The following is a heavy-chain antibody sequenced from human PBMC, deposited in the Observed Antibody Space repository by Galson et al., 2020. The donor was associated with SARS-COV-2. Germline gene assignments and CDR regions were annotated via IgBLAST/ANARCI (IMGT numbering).Heavy chain of an antibody. J-gene: IGHJ4*02. V-gene: IGHV3-9*01. CDR1: GFTFDDYA. Sequence: TGGSLRLSCAASGFTFDDYAMHWVRQAPGKGLEWVSGINWNSGSIRYADSVKGRFTISRDNAKNSLYLQMNSLRAEDTALYYCAKDIWSDSELGTSFDYWGQGTLVTVSS. CDR2: INWNSGSI. D-gene: IGHD7-27*01. CDR3: AKDIWSDSELGTSFDY.